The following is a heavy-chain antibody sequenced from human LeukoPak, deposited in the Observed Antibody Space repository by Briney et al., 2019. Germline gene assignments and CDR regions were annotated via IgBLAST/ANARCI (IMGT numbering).Heavy chain of an antibody. D-gene: IGHD2-2*01. J-gene: IGHJ4*02. CDR2: IRQDGSEK. Sequence: PGGSLRLSCEASGFTFSSYWMSWVRQAPGKGLEWVATIRQDGSEKYYVDSVKGRFTISRDNAKNSLYLQMNSLRAEDTAVYYCARDSTGSEGGVDYWGQGTLVTVSS. CDR3: ARDSTGSEGGVDY. V-gene: IGHV3-7*01. CDR1: GFTFSSYW.